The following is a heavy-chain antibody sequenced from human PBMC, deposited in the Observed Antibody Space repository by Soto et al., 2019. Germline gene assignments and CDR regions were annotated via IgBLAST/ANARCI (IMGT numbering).Heavy chain of an antibody. CDR3: ERTHGSVIPFDH. Sequence: GESLKISCKGSGYSFSTYWIGWVRQTPGKGLEWMGIIYPGDSDTRYSPSFQGQVTISADKSISTAYLQWSSLKASDTAMYYCERTHGSVIPFDHWGQGTLVTVSS. J-gene: IGHJ4*02. D-gene: IGHD3-10*01. CDR1: GYSFSTYW. CDR2: IYPGDSDT. V-gene: IGHV5-51*01.